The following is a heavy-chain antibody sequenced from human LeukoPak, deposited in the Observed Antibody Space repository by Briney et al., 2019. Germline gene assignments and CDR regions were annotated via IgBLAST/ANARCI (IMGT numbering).Heavy chain of an antibody. J-gene: IGHJ4*02. CDR3: ARGTYYYDSSGYPIDY. Sequence: GGSLRLSCAASGFTFSSYSMNWVRQAPGKGLEWVSSISSSSSYIYYADSVKGRFAISRDNAKNSLYLQMNSLRAEDTAVYYCARGTYYYDSSGYPIDYWGQGTLVTVSS. CDR1: GFTFSSYS. V-gene: IGHV3-21*01. CDR2: ISSSSSYI. D-gene: IGHD3-22*01.